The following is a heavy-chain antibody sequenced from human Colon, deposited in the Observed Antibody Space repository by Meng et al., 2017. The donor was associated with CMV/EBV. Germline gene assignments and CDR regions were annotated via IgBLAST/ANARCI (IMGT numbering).Heavy chain of an antibody. J-gene: IGHJ5*02. CDR2: IHSGGTQPT. CDR1: GFSVSSDI. Sequence: EVQLVQSGXGLFQPGGSLRLSCAASGFSVSSDIMTLVRQTPGKGLVWVSIIHSGGTQPTFYADSVKGRFTISRDNSKESLYLQMNSLRVEDTAVYYCATRGPWGQGTLVTVSS. CDR3: ATRGP. V-gene: IGHV3-66*01. D-gene: IGHD5-24*01.